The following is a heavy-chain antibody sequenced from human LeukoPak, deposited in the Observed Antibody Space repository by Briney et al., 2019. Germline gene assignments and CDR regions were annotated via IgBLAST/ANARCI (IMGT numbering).Heavy chain of an antibody. CDR3: ARRLGYWFDP. V-gene: IGHV1-69*01. D-gene: IGHD3-22*01. Sequence: SVKVSCKASGGTFSSYAISWVRQAPGQGLDWMGGVIPIFGTANYAQKFQGRVTITADESTSTAYMELSSLRSEDTAVYYCARRLGYWFDPWGQGTLVTVSS. CDR1: GGTFSSYA. J-gene: IGHJ5*02. CDR2: VIPIFGTA.